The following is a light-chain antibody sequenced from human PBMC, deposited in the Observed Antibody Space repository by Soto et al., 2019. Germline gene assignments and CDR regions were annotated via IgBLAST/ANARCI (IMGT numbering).Light chain of an antibody. Sequence: QSVLTQPPSVSAAPGQKVTISCSGSSFNIGNNYVSWYQHLPGTAPKLLIYDNNKRPSGIPDRFSGSKSGTSATLGITGLQTGDEADYYCGTWDSSLSAVVFGGGTKLTVL. CDR1: SFNIGNNY. J-gene: IGLJ2*01. CDR2: DNN. CDR3: GTWDSSLSAVV. V-gene: IGLV1-51*01.